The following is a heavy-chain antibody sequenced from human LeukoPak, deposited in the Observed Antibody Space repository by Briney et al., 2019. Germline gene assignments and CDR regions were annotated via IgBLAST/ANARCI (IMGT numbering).Heavy chain of an antibody. J-gene: IGHJ4*02. CDR1: GFTFSSYA. V-gene: IGHV3-7*04. D-gene: IGHD1-26*01. Sequence: GGPLRLSCAASGFTFSSYAMSWVRQAPGKELEWVANIKEDGSEKNYVDSVKGRFTISRDNAKNLLYLQMNSLRGDDTAVYYCGREVPGGATILDYWGQGTLVTVSS. CDR2: IKEDGSEK. CDR3: GREVPGGATILDY.